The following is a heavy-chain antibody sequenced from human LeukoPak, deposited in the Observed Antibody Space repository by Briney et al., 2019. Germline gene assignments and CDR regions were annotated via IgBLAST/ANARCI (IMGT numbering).Heavy chain of an antibody. CDR2: INPNSGGT. Sequence: ASVRVSCKASGYTFTGYYMHWVRQAPGQGLEWMGWINPNSGGTNYAQKFQGRVTMTRDTSISIAYMELSRLRSDDTAVYYCARDPVVRGVIHYYYYYYMDVWGKGTTVTISS. D-gene: IGHD3-10*01. CDR3: ARDPVVRGVIHYYYYYYMDV. CDR1: GYTFTGYY. V-gene: IGHV1-2*02. J-gene: IGHJ6*03.